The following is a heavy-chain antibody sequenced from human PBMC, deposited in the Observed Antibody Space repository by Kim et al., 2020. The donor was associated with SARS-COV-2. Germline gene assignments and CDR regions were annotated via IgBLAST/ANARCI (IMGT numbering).Heavy chain of an antibody. J-gene: IGHJ4*02. D-gene: IGHD1-26*01. CDR3: ARDAPGGATIDPSDY. V-gene: IGHV3-21*01. Sequence: SVKGRFTISRDHTKNSLYLQMNSLRAEDTAVYYCARDAPGGATIDPSDYWGQGTLVTVSS.